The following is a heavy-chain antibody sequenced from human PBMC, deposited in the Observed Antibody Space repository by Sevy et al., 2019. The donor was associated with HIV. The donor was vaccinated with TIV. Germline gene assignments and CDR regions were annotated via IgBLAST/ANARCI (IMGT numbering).Heavy chain of an antibody. CDR2: IYGSGGAT. V-gene: IGHV3-23*01. D-gene: IGHD3-22*01. J-gene: IGHJ3*02. CDR1: GFTFITYA. Sequence: GGSLRLSCKPSGFTFITYAMNWVRQAPGKGLEWDSTIYGSGGATYYADSVKGRFTISRDNSKNTLYLQMNSLRTEDSAVYYCAGGRYDSSGSFDAFDIWGQGTMVTVSS. CDR3: AGGRYDSSGSFDAFDI.